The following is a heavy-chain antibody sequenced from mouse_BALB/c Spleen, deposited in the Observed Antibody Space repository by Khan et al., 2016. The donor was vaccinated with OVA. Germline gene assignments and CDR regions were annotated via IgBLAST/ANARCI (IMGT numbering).Heavy chain of an antibody. J-gene: IGHJ3*01. V-gene: IGHV3-2*02. Sequence: EVKLEESGPGLVKPSQSLSLTCTVTGYSITRDYAWNWIRQFPGNRLEWMGYINYSGSTSKKPSLKSRMSIRRDTSKNQIFLQLNSVTTEDTATYYCVRGRSYWGQGTLVTVSA. CDR2: INYSGST. CDR1: GYSITRDYA. CDR3: VRGRSY.